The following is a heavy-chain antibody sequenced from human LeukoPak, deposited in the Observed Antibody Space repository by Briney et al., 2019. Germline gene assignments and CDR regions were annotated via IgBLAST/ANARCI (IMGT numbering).Heavy chain of an antibody. Sequence: PSQTLSLTCTVSGGSISSYYWSWIRQPPGNGMEWIGYIYYSGSTNYNPSLKSRVTISVDTSKNQFSLKLSSVTAADTAVYYCARAKRYSYAPSGMDVWGQGTTVTVSS. D-gene: IGHD5-18*01. CDR2: IYYSGST. V-gene: IGHV4-59*01. J-gene: IGHJ6*02. CDR1: GGSISSYY. CDR3: ARAKRYSYAPSGMDV.